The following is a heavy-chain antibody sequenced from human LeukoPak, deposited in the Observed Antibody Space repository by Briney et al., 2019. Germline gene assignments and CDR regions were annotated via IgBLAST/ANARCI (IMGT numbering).Heavy chain of an antibody. D-gene: IGHD3-9*01. CDR2: IYYSGST. CDR1: GGSISSSSYY. V-gene: IGHV4-39*01. Sequence: SETLSLTCTVSGGSISSSSYYWGWIRQPPGKGLEWIGSIYYSGSTYYNPPLKSRVTISVDTSKNQFSLKLSSVTAADTAVYYCARQGGYDILTGYYFLGRSPDAFDIWGQGTMVTVSS. CDR3: ARQGGYDILTGYYFLGRSPDAFDI. J-gene: IGHJ3*02.